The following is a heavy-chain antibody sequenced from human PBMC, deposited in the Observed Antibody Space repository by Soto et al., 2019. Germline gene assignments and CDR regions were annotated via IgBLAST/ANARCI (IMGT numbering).Heavy chain of an antibody. D-gene: IGHD3-3*01. J-gene: IGHJ4*02. CDR1: GGSFKSGSYS. Sequence: QVQLQESGPGLVKPSETLSLTCTVSGGSFKSGSYSWSWIRQPPGKGLEWIGYVYHPGRTSYNPSLKSRFSISMDTSKNQFSLNLDSVTAADTAVYFCARDFAYFDSWGQGTLVTVSS. CDR2: VYHPGRT. CDR3: ARDFAYFDS. V-gene: IGHV4-61*01.